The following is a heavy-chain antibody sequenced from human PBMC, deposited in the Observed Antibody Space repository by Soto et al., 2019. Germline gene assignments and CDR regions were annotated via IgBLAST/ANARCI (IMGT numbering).Heavy chain of an antibody. V-gene: IGHV3-30*18. CDR1: GFTFSSYG. CDR2: ISYDGSNK. CDR3: AKDIRGARSDYSYGMDV. D-gene: IGHD3-10*01. J-gene: IGHJ6*02. Sequence: QVQLVESGGGVVQPGRSLRLSCAASGFTFSSYGMHWVRQAPGKGLEWVAVISYDGSNKYYADSVKGRFTISRDNSKNTLYLQMNSLRAEDTAVYYCAKDIRGARSDYSYGMDVWGQGTTVTVSS.